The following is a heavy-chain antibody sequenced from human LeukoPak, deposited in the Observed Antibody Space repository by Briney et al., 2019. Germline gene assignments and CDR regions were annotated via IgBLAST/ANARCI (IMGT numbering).Heavy chain of an antibody. D-gene: IGHD4-11*01. V-gene: IGHV4-4*07. J-gene: IGHJ4*02. Sequence: SDTLSLTCTVSGDSVSDYPWSWIRQPAGKGLVWIGRIYSNGNTNYNPSLKSRVTVSVDTSKNQLSLTLTSVTAADTAVYYCASYSNYYFEYWGQGTLVTVSS. CDR3: ASYSNYYFEY. CDR2: IYSNGNT. CDR1: GDSVSDYP.